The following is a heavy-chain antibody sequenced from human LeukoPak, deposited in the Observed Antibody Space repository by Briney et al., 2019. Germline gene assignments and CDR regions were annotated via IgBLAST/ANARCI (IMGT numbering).Heavy chain of an antibody. CDR1: GFTFSSYW. J-gene: IGHJ4*02. Sequence: QPGGSLRLSCAASGFTFSSYWMHWVRQAPGKGLVWVSRINSDGSSTSYADSVKGRFTISRDNVKNTLYLQMNSLRAEDTAVYYCARAQYSYGHYYFDYWGQGTLVTVSS. V-gene: IGHV3-74*01. CDR3: ARAQYSYGHYYFDY. CDR2: INSDGSST. D-gene: IGHD5-18*01.